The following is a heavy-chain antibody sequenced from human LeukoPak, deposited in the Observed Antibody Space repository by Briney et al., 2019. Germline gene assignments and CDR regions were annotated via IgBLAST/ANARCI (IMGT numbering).Heavy chain of an antibody. D-gene: IGHD3-10*01. CDR3: AGGSYRDSFDI. CDR2: IYTGGST. J-gene: IGHJ3*02. CDR1: GFTFSSYS. Sequence: GGSLRLSCAASGFTFSSYSMTWVCQAPGKGLEWVSVIYTGGSTYYADSVKGRFTISRDNSKNTLYLQMNSLRAEDTALYYCAGGSYRDSFDIWGQGTMVTVSS. V-gene: IGHV3-53*01.